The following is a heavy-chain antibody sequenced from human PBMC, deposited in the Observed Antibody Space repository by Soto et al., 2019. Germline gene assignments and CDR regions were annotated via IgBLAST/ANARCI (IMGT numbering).Heavy chain of an antibody. CDR1: GGSISTGGYY. Sequence: QVQLQESGPGLVKPSQTLSLTCTVSGGSISTGGYYWSWIRQHPGRGLEWIGYIYHSGLTFSNPSLQSRVAISIDTSKNKFSLKLSSVTAADTAVYDCATVRWELHDAFDIWRQGTMVSVSS. J-gene: IGHJ3*02. CDR3: ATVRWELHDAFDI. CDR2: IYHSGLT. D-gene: IGHD1-26*01. V-gene: IGHV4-31*03.